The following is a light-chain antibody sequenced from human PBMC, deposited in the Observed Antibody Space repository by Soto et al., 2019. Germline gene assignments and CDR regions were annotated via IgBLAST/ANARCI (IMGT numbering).Light chain of an antibody. CDR2: GAS. CDR3: QQYNSWPPWT. CDR1: QSVSSK. J-gene: IGKJ1*01. V-gene: IGKV3-15*01. Sequence: EMVMTQSPVTLSVSPGERATLACRASQSVSSKLAWCQQKPGQAPRLLIYGASTRANGIPARFSGSWSGTEFTLTISSLQSEDFAVYYCQQYNSWPPWTFGQGTKVEIK.